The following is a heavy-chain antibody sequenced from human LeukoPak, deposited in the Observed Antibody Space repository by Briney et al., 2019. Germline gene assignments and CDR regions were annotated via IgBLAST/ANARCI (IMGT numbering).Heavy chain of an antibody. Sequence: ASVKVSCKASGYTFTSYDINWVRQATGQGLEWMGWMHPNSGNTGYAQNFQGRVTMTRNTSISTAYMELSSLRSEDTAVYYCARDKSHGGWFDPWGQGTLVTVSS. CDR1: GYTFTSYD. CDR3: ARDKSHGGWFDP. CDR2: MHPNSGNT. J-gene: IGHJ5*02. V-gene: IGHV1-8*01.